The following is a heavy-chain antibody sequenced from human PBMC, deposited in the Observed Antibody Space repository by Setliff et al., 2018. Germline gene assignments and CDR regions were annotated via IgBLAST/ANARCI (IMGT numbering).Heavy chain of an antibody. CDR2: SFHSGST. D-gene: IGHD3-10*01. J-gene: IGHJ4*02. CDR3: ARDPGWFGELSSHFDY. CDR1: GYSIRSGYY. V-gene: IGHV4-38-2*02. Sequence: SETLSLTCTVSGYSIRSGYYWGWIRQPPGKGLGWIGSSFHSGSTFYSPSLKRRVTISVDRSKNQFSLKLSSVTAADPAVYYCARDPGWFGELSSHFDYWGQGTLVTVSS.